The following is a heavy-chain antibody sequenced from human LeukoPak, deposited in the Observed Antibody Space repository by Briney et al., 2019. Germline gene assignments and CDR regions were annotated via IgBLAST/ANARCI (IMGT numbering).Heavy chain of an antibody. CDR2: SNPSGDST. D-gene: IGHD1-26*01. Sequence: ASVKVSCKASGYTFTNYYIHWVRQAPGHGLEWMGISNPSGDSTNYAQKFQGRVTMTRDTSTSTVYMDLSSLRSDDTAVYYCARDRQLKIESGSFTPLGYWGQGTLVTVSS. V-gene: IGHV1-46*01. CDR1: GYTFTNYY. CDR3: ARDRQLKIESGSFTPLGY. J-gene: IGHJ4*02.